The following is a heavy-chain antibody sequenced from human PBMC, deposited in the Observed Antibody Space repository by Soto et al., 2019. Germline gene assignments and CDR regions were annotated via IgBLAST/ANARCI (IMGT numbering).Heavy chain of an antibody. CDR2: IYYSGST. J-gene: IGHJ4*02. CDR1: DGSISSYD. CDR3: ARRYGGNFDY. Sequence: SETLSLTSTVSDGSISSYDWSWIRQPPGKGLEWIGYIYYSGSTNYNPSLKSRVTISVDTSKNQFSLKLSSVTAADTAVYYCARRYGGNFDYWGQGTLVTVSS. V-gene: IGHV4-59*01. D-gene: IGHD1-26*01.